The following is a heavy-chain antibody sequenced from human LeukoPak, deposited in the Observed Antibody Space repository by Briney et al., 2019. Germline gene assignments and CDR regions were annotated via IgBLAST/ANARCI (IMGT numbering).Heavy chain of an antibody. CDR3: ATDSYGSGSYYNAPFDN. CDR2: FDPEDGET. CDR1: GYTLTELS. V-gene: IGHV1-24*01. D-gene: IGHD3-10*01. Sequence: ASVKVSCKVSGYTLTELSMHWVRQAPGKGLEWMGGFDPEDGETIYAQKFQGRVTMTEDTSTDTAYMELSSLRSEDTAVYYCATDSYGSGSYYNAPFDNWGQGTLVTVSS. J-gene: IGHJ4*02.